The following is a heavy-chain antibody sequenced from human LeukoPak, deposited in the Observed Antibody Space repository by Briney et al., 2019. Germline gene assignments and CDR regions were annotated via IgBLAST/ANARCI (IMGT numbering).Heavy chain of an antibody. V-gene: IGHV1-2*02. CDR3: AREVGATWRYYYMDV. CDR2: INPNSGGT. CDR1: GYTFTGYY. J-gene: IGHJ6*03. Sequence: ASVTVSCKASGYTFTGYYMHWVRQAPGQGLEWMGWINPNSGGTNYAQKLQGRVTMTTDTSTSTAYMELRSLRSDDTAVYYCAREVGATWRYYYMDVWGKGTTVTVSS. D-gene: IGHD1-26*01.